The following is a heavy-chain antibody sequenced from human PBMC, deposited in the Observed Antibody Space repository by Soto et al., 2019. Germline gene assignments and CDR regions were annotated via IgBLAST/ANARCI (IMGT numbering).Heavy chain of an antibody. CDR3: AREGSYYAFDI. CDR1: GFTFSSYS. Sequence: GESLKISCAASGFTFSSYSMNWVRQAPGKGLEWVSSISNSSSYIYYADSVKGRFTISRDNAKNSLYLQMNSLRAEDTAVYYCAREGSYYAFDIWGQGTMVTVSS. CDR2: ISNSSSYI. J-gene: IGHJ3*02. D-gene: IGHD1-26*01. V-gene: IGHV3-21*01.